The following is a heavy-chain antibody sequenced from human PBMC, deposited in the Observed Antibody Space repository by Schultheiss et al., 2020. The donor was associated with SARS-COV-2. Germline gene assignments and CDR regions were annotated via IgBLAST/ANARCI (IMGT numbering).Heavy chain of an antibody. D-gene: IGHD3-3*01. CDR2: IYYSGST. V-gene: IGHV4-31*03. CDR1: GGSISSGGYY. CDR3: ARDVSGRRYYYGMDV. J-gene: IGHJ6*02. Sequence: SETLSLTCTVSGGSISSGGYYWSWIRQHPGKGLEWIGYIYYSGSTYYNPSLKSRVTISVDTSKNQFFLKLSSVTAADTAVYYCARDVSGRRYYYGMDVWGQGTTVTVSS.